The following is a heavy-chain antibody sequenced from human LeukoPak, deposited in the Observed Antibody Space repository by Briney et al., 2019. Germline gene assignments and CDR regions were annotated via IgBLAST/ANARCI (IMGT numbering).Heavy chain of an antibody. V-gene: IGHV4-38-2*02. CDR1: GYSISSGYY. J-gene: IGHJ4*02. CDR3: ASLTGISDY. CDR2: TYHSGST. Sequence: PSETLSLTCTVSGYSISSGYYWGWIRQPPGKGLEWIGSTYHSGSTYYNPSLKSRVTISLDTSKNQFSLKLRSVTAADTAVYYCASLTGISDYWGQGTLVTVSS. D-gene: IGHD1-20*01.